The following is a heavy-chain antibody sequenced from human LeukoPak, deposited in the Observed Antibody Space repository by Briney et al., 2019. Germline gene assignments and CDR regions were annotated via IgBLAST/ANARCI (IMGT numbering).Heavy chain of an antibody. CDR1: GFTFTTYA. J-gene: IGHJ4*02. V-gene: IGHV3-23*01. Sequence: PGGSLRLSCAASGFTFTTYAMSWVRQAPGKGLEWVSVISGSGDSTYYADSVKGRFTISRDISKNTLYLQMKSLRAGDTAVYYCASPYGSGWYGYWGQGTLVTVSS. CDR2: ISGSGDST. CDR3: ASPYGSGWYGY. D-gene: IGHD6-19*01.